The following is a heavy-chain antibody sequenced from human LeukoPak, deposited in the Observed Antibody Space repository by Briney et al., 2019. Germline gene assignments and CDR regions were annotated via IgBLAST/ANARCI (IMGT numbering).Heavy chain of an antibody. CDR1: GFTFSSDS. J-gene: IGHJ4*02. D-gene: IGHD4-17*01. CDR3: ARDYFYGDYVDY. V-gene: IGHV3-48*01. Sequence: PGGSLRLSCTASGFTFSSDSMNWVRQAPGKRPEWVSYISSSFFTLYADSVRGRFTISRDNAKNSLYLQMNSLRAEDTAVYYCARDYFYGDYVDYWGQGTLVTVSS. CDR2: ISSSFFT.